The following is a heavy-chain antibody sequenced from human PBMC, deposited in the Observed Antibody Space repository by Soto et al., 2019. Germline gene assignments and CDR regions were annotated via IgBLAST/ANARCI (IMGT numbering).Heavy chain of an antibody. J-gene: IGHJ4*02. Sequence: GGSLRLSCTASGFTFNKYWMHWVRQAPNEGLVWVSHINGDGGITNYADSVKGRFAISRDNAKNTVFLHMNSLRAEDTAVYFCARDSGGPDDSWGQGTLDTVSS. D-gene: IGHD2-15*01. CDR3: ARDSGGPDDS. V-gene: IGHV3-74*01. CDR1: GFTFNKYW. CDR2: INGDGGIT.